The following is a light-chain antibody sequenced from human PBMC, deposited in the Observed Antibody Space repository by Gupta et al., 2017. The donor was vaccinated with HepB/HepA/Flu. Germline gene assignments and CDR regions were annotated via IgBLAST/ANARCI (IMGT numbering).Light chain of an antibody. CDR3: SSYATYGRVV. J-gene: IGLJ2*01. CDR1: TNDVGSGDL. V-gene: IGLV2-23*02. Sequence: QSALTQPASVSGSPGQSITISCTGSTNDVGSGDLVSWYQQHPGTVPKLIIYQVTKRPSGVSNRFSASKSGTTAFLTTSGLQAEDEAYYYCSSYATYGRVVFGVGTKLTVL. CDR2: QVT.